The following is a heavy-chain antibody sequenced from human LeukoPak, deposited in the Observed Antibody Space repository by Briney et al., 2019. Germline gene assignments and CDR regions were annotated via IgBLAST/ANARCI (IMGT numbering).Heavy chain of an antibody. CDR1: GYTFTSYG. V-gene: IGHV1-18*01. CDR3: ARRSEPPFDY. CDR2: ISTYNGNT. J-gene: IGHJ4*02. Sequence: ASVTVSCKASGYTFTSYGISWVRQAPGQGLEWMGWISTYNGNTNYAQKLQGRVTMTTDTSTSTAYMELRGLRSDDTAVYYCARRSEPPFDYWGQGTLVTVSS.